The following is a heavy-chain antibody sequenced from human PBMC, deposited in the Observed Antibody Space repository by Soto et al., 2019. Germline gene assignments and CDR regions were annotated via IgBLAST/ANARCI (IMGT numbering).Heavy chain of an antibody. CDR1: GFTFSSYG. J-gene: IGHJ4*02. D-gene: IGHD6-13*01. Sequence: QVQLVESGGGVVQPGRSLGLSCAASGFTFSSYGMHWVRQAPGKGLEWVAVISYDGSNKYYADSVKGRFTISRDNSKNPLYLQMNSLRAEDTAVYYCAKGRSRVYADYWGQGTXVTVX. V-gene: IGHV3-30*18. CDR2: ISYDGSNK. CDR3: AKGRSRVYADY.